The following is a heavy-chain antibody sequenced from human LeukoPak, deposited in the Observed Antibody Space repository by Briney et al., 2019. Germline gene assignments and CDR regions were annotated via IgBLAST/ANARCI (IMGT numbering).Heavy chain of an antibody. D-gene: IGHD6-6*01. CDR1: GYTFTGYY. V-gene: IGHV1-18*04. Sequence: ASVKVSCKASGYTFTGYYIHWVRQAPGQGLEWMGWISAYNGNTNYAQKLQGRVTMTTDTSTSTAYMELRSLRSDDTAVYYCASRSSSSAAIDYWGQGTLVTVSS. J-gene: IGHJ4*02. CDR3: ASRSSSSAAIDY. CDR2: ISAYNGNT.